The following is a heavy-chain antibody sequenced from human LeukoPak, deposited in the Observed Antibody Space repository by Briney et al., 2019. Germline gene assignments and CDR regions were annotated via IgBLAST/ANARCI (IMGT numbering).Heavy chain of an antibody. CDR1: GFTVSSNY. D-gene: IGHD6-13*01. V-gene: IGHV3-53*01. CDR3: ARDSTSWPNWYFDL. Sequence: PGGSLRLSCAASGFTVSSNYMSWVRQAPGKGLEWVSVIYSGGGTYYADSVKGRFTISRDNSKNTLYLQMNSLRAEDTAVYYCARDSTSWPNWYFDLWGRGTLVTVSS. CDR2: IYSGGGT. J-gene: IGHJ2*01.